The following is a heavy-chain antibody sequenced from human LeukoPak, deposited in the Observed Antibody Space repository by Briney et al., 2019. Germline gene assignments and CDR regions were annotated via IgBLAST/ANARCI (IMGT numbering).Heavy chain of an antibody. J-gene: IGHJ4*02. V-gene: IGHV4-34*01. Sequence: SETLSLTYAVYGGSFSGYYWSWIRQPPGKGLEWIGVINHSGSTNYNPSLKSRVTISVDTSKNQFSLKLSSVTAADTAVYYCARRSIAARLFDYWGQGTLVTVSS. CDR1: GGSFSGYY. CDR3: ARRSIAARLFDY. CDR2: INHSGST. D-gene: IGHD6-6*01.